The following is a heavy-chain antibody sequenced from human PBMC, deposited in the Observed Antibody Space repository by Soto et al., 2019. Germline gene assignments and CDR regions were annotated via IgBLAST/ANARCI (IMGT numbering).Heavy chain of an antibody. Sequence: GASVKVSCKVSGYTLTELSMHWVRQAPGKGLEWMGGFDPEDGETIYAQKFQGRVTMTEDTSTDTAYMELSSLRSEDTAVYYCATAYGDYAHNWFDPWGQGTLVTVSS. CDR2: FDPEDGET. V-gene: IGHV1-24*01. J-gene: IGHJ5*02. D-gene: IGHD4-17*01. CDR3: ATAYGDYAHNWFDP. CDR1: GYTLTELS.